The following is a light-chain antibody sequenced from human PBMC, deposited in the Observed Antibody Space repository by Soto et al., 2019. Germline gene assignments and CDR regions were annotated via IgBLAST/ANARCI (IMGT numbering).Light chain of an antibody. CDR1: SSNIGSNT. CDR2: SNN. Sequence: QSVLTQPPSASGTPGQRVIISCSGSSSNIGSNTVNWYQQFPGTAPRLLIFSNNQRPSGVPDRFSGSKSATSASLAITGLQSDDEADYYRSTWDDSLNGYVVFGGGTKLTVL. J-gene: IGLJ2*01. CDR3: STWDDSLNGYVV. V-gene: IGLV1-44*01.